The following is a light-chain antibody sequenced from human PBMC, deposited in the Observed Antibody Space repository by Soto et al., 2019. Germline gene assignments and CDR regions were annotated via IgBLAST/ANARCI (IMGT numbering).Light chain of an antibody. Sequence: QSALTQPASVSGSPGQSITISCTGTSSDVGGYNYVSWYQQHPGKAPKLMIYDVSNRPSGVSNRFSGSKSGNTASLTISELQADDEDDYYCSSYTSSSLHVFGTGTKVTVL. V-gene: IGLV2-14*03. J-gene: IGLJ1*01. CDR3: SSYTSSSLHV. CDR2: DVS. CDR1: SSDVGGYNY.